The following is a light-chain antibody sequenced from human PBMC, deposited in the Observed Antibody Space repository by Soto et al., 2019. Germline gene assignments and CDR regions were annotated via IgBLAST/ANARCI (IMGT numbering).Light chain of an antibody. J-gene: IGLJ1*01. V-gene: IGLV1-40*01. Sequence: QSVLTQPPSMSGAPGQRVTISCTGSSSNIGAGYDVHWYQHLPGTGPKLLIFGNSDRPSGVPDRFSGSKSGTSASLAISGLQAEDEADYYCQSYDSSLIGWVFGTGTKVTVL. CDR1: SSNIGAGYD. CDR2: GNS. CDR3: QSYDSSLIGWV.